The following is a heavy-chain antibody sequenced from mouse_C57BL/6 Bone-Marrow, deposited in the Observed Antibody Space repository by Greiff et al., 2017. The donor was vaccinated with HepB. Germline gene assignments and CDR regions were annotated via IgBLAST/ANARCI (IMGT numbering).Heavy chain of an antibody. J-gene: IGHJ4*01. CDR1: GYTFTDYY. CDR2: IYPGSGNT. D-gene: IGHD3-2*02. Sequence: QVQLQQSGAELVRPGASVKLSCKASGYTFTDYYINWVKQRPGQGLEWIARIYPGSGNTYYNEKFKGKATLTAEKSSSTAYMQLSSLTSEDSAVYFCARDLRLYAMDYWGQGTSVTVSS. CDR3: ARDLRLYAMDY. V-gene: IGHV1-76*01.